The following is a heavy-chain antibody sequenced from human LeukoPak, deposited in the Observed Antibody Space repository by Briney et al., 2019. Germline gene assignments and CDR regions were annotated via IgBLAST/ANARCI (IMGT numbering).Heavy chain of an antibody. J-gene: IGHJ4*02. D-gene: IGHD2-15*01. CDR3: ARAPQWWTSPNYFDY. CDR1: GFAFSTYW. Sequence: GGSLRLSCAASGFAFSTYWMNWVRQAPGKGLEWVANIKPDGSEKFYVDSVKGRFTISRDNAKNSLYLQMNSLRAEDTAVYYCARAPQWWTSPNYFDYWGQGTLVTVSS. CDR2: IKPDGSEK. V-gene: IGHV3-7*01.